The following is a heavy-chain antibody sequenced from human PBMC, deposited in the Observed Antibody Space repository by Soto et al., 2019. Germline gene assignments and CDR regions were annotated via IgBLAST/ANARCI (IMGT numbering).Heavy chain of an antibody. CDR2: ISAYNGNT. V-gene: IGHV1-18*01. D-gene: IGHD6-19*01. CDR1: GDTFSRHS. Sequence: GASVKVSCKASGDTFSRHSISWVRQAPGQGLEWMGWISAYNGNTNYAQKLQGRVTMTTDTSTSTAYMELRSLRSDDTAVYYCARDPPHSSGWYAGFDPWGQGTLVTVSS. CDR3: ARDPPHSSGWYAGFDP. J-gene: IGHJ5*02.